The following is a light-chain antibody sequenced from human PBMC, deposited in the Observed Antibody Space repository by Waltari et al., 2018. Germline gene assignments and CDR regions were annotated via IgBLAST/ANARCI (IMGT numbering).Light chain of an antibody. V-gene: IGKV1-NL1*01. Sequence: DIQMTQSPSSLSAAIGDRVTITCLASQDIANSLAWYQQKPGKAPKLLLSASSRLQSGVPSRVSGRGSGTAYTLTISSLQPEDFASYYCQQYYGIPLFGQGTKLEIK. CDR1: QDIANS. CDR3: QQYYGIPL. CDR2: ASS. J-gene: IGKJ2*01.